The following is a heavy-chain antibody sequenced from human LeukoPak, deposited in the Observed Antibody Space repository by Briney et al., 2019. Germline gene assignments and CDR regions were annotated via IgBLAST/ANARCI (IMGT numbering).Heavy chain of an antibody. J-gene: IGHJ5*02. CDR2: IYYSGST. CDR3: ARSMPMRGFDP. CDR1: GGSISSYY. D-gene: IGHD2-2*01. V-gene: IGHV4-59*01. Sequence: PSETLSLTCTVSGGSISSYYWSWIRQPPGKGLEWIGYIYYSGSTNYNPSLKSRVTISVDTSKNQFSLKLSSVTAADTAVYYCARSMPMRGFDPWGQGTLVTVSS.